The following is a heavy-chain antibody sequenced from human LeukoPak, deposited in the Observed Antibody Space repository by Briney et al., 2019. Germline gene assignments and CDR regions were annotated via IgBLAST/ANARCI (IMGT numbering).Heavy chain of an antibody. J-gene: IGHJ4*02. CDR3: ARRRDLLDY. D-gene: IGHD3-3*01. CDR2: TSSSGATI. V-gene: IGHV3-48*04. Sequence: GGSLRLSCAASGFTFSSYAMSWVRQAPGKGLEWVSYTSSSGATIYYADSVKGRFTISRDNAKNSVYLQMNSLRAEDTAVYYCARRRDLLDYWGQGTLVTVSS. CDR1: GFTFSSYA.